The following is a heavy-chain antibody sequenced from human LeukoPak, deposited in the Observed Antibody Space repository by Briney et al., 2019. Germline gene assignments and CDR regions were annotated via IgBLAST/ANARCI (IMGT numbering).Heavy chain of an antibody. J-gene: IGHJ4*02. CDR1: GGSFSGYY. CDR3: ARLGRRWLHPYYFDY. D-gene: IGHD5-24*01. V-gene: IGHV4-34*01. CDR2: INHSGST. Sequence: SETLSLTCAVYGGSFSGYYWSWIRQPPGKGLEWMGEINHSGSTNYNPSLKSRVTISVDTSKNQFSLKLSSVTAADTAVYYCARLGRRWLHPYYFDYWGQGTLVTVSS.